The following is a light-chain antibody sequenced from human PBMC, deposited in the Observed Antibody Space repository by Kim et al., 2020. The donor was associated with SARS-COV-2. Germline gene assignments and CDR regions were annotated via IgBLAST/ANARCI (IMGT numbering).Light chain of an antibody. CDR3: NARDSSGNHLVV. CDR2: GKN. V-gene: IGLV3-19*01. Sequence: VRRTCEGNRNRGYNGSWYKQKTRKAPVIVIYGKNNRPSGIPDRLSGSSSGNTASWTSTGGQEEDEADYYYNARDSSGNHLVVFGGGTQLTVL. J-gene: IGLJ2*01. CDR1: RNRGYN.